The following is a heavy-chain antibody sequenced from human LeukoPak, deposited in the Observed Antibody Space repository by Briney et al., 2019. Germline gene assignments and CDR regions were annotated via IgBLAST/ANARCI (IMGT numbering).Heavy chain of an antibody. V-gene: IGHV1-69*13. CDR1: GGTFSSYA. CDR2: IIPIFGTA. CDR3: ARGNEGYDYCWRH. J-gene: IGHJ4*02. D-gene: IGHD5-12*01. Sequence: SVKVSSKASGGTFSSYAISWVRQAPGQGLEWMGGIIPIFGTANYAQKFQGRVTITADESTSTAYMELSSLRSEDTAVYYCARGNEGYDYCWRHWGRGTLVTVSS.